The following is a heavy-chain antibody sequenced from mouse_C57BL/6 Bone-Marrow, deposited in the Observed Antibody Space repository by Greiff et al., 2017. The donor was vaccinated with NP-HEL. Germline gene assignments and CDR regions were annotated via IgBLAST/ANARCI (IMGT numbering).Heavy chain of an antibody. CDR2: ISYDGSN. Sequence: EVHLVESGPGLVKPSQSLSLTCSVTGYSITSGYYWNWIRQFPGNKLEWMGYISYDGSNNYNPSLKNRISITRDTSKNQFFLKLNSVTTEDTATYYCAIDSSGYVPFDYWGQGTTLTVSS. J-gene: IGHJ2*01. CDR1: GYSITSGYY. CDR3: AIDSSGYVPFDY. V-gene: IGHV3-6*01. D-gene: IGHD3-2*02.